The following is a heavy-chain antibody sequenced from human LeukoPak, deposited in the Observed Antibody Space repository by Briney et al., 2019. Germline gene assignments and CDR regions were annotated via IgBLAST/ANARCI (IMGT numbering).Heavy chain of an antibody. Sequence: GGSLRLSCAASGFTFSSSAMSWVRQAPGKGLEWVSAISNNGGYTYYADSVQGRFTISRDNSKSTLCLQMNSLRAEDTAVYYCASGFRYGHYWGQGTLVTVSS. CDR3: ASGFRYGHY. V-gene: IGHV3-23*01. CDR2: ISNNGGYT. CDR1: GFTFSSSA. J-gene: IGHJ4*02. D-gene: IGHD3-9*01.